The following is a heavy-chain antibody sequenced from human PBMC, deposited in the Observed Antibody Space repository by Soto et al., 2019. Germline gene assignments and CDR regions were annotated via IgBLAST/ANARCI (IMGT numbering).Heavy chain of an antibody. D-gene: IGHD2-15*01. Sequence: GGALRLSSAASGFSFSNAWMSWVRQAPGKGLEWVGRIKSKSDGGTTDYGAPVKGRFTISRDDSKNTLYLQMNSLTIEDTAVYYCTPRGGGEIDIWGRGTLVTVSS. CDR1: GFSFSNAW. J-gene: IGHJ4*02. V-gene: IGHV3-15*01. CDR3: TPRGGGEIDI. CDR2: IKSKSDGGTT.